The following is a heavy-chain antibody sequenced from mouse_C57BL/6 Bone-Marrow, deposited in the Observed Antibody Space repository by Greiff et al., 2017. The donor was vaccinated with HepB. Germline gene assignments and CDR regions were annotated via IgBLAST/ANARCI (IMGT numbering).Heavy chain of an antibody. D-gene: IGHD2-1*01. V-gene: IGHV14-4*01. CDR2: IDPENGDT. CDR3: TTLTTEDY. CDR1: GFNIKDDY. J-gene: IGHJ4*01. Sequence: EVQLQQSGAELVRPGASVKLSCTASGFNIKDDYMHWVKQRPEQGLEWIGWIDPENGDTEYASKFQGKATITADTSSNTAYLQLSSLTSEDTAVYYCTTLTTEDYWGQGTAVTVSS.